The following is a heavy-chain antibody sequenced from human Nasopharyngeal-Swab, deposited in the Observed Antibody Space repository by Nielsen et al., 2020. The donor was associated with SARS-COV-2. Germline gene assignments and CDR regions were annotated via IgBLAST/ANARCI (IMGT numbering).Heavy chain of an antibody. Sequence: GESLKISCAASGISLSNSILQWVRQAPGKGLEWVAVIAIDGSDYEQYADSVRGRFTISRDNAENSLYLQMNNLRAEDTALYYCVRGSSDVFGPGVDHWGQGSLVTVSS. J-gene: IGHJ4*02. D-gene: IGHD7-27*01. CDR3: VRGSSDVFGPGVDH. CDR2: IAIDGSDYE. V-gene: IGHV3-30-3*01. CDR1: GISLSNSI.